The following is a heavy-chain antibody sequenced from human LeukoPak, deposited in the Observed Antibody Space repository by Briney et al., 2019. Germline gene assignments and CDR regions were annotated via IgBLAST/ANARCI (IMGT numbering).Heavy chain of an antibody. Sequence: GGSLRLSCAASGFTFSSYSMNWVRQAPGKGLEWVSSISSSSSYIYYADSVKGRFTISRDNAKNSLYLQMNSLRAEDTAVYYCARDLKVPALRPLYYYYYMDVWGKGTTVTVSS. CDR3: ARDLKVPALRPLYYYYYMDV. CDR2: ISSSSSYI. V-gene: IGHV3-21*01. CDR1: GFTFSSYS. D-gene: IGHD2-2*01. J-gene: IGHJ6*03.